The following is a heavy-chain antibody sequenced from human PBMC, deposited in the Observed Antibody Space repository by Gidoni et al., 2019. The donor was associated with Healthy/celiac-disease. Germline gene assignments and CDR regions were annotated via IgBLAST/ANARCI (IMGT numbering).Heavy chain of an antibody. D-gene: IGHD2-2*01. Sequence: QVQLVESGGGVVQPGRSLRLSCAASGFTFSSYGMHWVRQAPGKGLEWVAVIWYDGSNKYYADSVKGRFTISRDNSKNTLYLQMNSLRAEDTAVYYCARDVVVPAAMRVYYYGMDVWGQGTTVTVSS. J-gene: IGHJ6*02. CDR1: GFTFSSYG. V-gene: IGHV3-33*01. CDR2: IWYDGSNK. CDR3: ARDVVVPAAMRVYYYGMDV.